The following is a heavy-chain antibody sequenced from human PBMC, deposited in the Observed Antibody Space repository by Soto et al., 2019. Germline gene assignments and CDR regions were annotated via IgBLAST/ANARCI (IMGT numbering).Heavy chain of an antibody. CDR3: AGGFSAGVDY. D-gene: IGHD1-26*01. Sequence: QVQLVQSGAEVMEPGASVKVSCKASGYSFTSLDINWVRQTAGQGLEWMGWMEPSTGRTGYAQKFQGRVTMTRDTSINTAYMELTTLTSDDTAFYYCAGGFSAGVDYWGQGTLVIVSS. CDR2: MEPSTGRT. J-gene: IGHJ4*02. CDR1: GYSFTSLD. V-gene: IGHV1-8*01.